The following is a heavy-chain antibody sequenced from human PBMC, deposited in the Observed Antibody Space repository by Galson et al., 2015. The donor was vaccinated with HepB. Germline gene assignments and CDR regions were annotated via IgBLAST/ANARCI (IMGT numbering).Heavy chain of an antibody. Sequence: SLRLSCAASGFAFDTHAMSWVRQAPGRGLEWISGITGKGDSTFYADSVKGRFTVSKDNSNNMLYLQMNSLRAEDAGLYFCAKGNGLFDSWAQGSLVTVSS. V-gene: IGHV3-23*01. J-gene: IGHJ5*01. D-gene: IGHD6-19*01. CDR3: AKGNGLFDS. CDR1: GFAFDTHA. CDR2: ITGKGDST.